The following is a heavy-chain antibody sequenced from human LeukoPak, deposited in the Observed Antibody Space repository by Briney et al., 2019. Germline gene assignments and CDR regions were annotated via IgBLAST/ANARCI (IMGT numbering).Heavy chain of an antibody. CDR1: GFTVSSNY. V-gene: IGHV3-30-3*01. D-gene: IGHD6-13*01. CDR3: ARSPYSSSWFFDY. CDR2: ISYDGSNK. J-gene: IGHJ4*02. Sequence: GGSLRLSCAASGFTVSSNYMSWVRQAPGKGLEWVAVISYDGSNKYYADSVKGRFTISRDNSKNTLYLQMNSLRAEDTAVYYCARSPYSSSWFFDYWGQGTLVTVSS.